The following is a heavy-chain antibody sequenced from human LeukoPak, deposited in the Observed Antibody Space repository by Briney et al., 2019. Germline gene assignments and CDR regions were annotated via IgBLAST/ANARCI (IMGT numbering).Heavy chain of an antibody. D-gene: IGHD3-9*01. J-gene: IGHJ4*02. CDR1: SSGGYY. CDR2: ISWNSGSI. CDR3: AKDLAGGVTIFTLDY. V-gene: IGHV3-9*01. Sequence: SSGGYYWSWIRQHPGKGLEWVSGISWNSGSIGYADSVKGRFTISRDNAKNSLYLQMNSLRAEDTALYYCAKDLAGGVTIFTLDYWGQGTLVTVSS.